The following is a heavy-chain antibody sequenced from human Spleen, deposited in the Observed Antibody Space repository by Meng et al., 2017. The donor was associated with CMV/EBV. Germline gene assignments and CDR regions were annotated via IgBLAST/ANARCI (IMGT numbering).Heavy chain of an antibody. V-gene: IGHV1-18*01. CDR3: ARDRHYDRFTGYYGWFDP. CDR2: ISGLNGNT. D-gene: IGHD3-9*01. J-gene: IGHJ5*02. Sequence: ASVKVSCKTSGYTFTTYGITWVRQAPGQGLEWMGWISGLNGNTNYAQKLQGRITMTTDTSTSTAYMELRSLRSDDTAVYYCARDRHYDRFTGYYGWFDPWGQGTLVTVSS. CDR1: GYTFTTYG.